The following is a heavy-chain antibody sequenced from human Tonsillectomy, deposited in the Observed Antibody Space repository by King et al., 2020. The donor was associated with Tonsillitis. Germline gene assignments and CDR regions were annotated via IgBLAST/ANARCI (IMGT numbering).Heavy chain of an antibody. CDR1: GGTFSSSI. J-gene: IGHJ4*02. CDR3: ARDRGQQLFYD. Sequence: QLVQSGAEVKKPGSSVKVSCKASGGTFSSSIISWVRQAPRQGLEWMGRIIPILGIANYPQKFQGRVTITADKSTSTAYMELSSLRSEDTAVYYCARDRGQQLFYDWGQGTMGSVSS. V-gene: IGHV1-69*09. CDR2: IIPILGIA. D-gene: IGHD6-13*01.